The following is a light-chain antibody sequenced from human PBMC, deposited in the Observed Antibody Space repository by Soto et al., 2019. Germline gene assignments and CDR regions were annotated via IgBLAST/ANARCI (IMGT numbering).Light chain of an antibody. V-gene: IGKV1-5*01. J-gene: IGKJ1*01. Sequence: DIQMTQSPSTLAASLGDRVTITCRASQSISSWLAWYQQKPGKAPKLLIYDASSLESGVPSRFSGSGSGTEFTLTISSLPPDDFATYYCQQYNSYSPAFGQGTKVDIK. CDR2: DAS. CDR3: QQYNSYSPA. CDR1: QSISSW.